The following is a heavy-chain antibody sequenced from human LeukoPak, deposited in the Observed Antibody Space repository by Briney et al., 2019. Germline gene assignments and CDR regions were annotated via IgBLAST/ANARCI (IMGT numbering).Heavy chain of an antibody. D-gene: IGHD3-10*01. CDR3: ARGDGSGNYYYGMDV. CDR2: IYHSGST. V-gene: IGHV4-30-2*01. CDR1: GGSISSGGYS. Sequence: SETLSLTCAVSGGSISSGGYSWSWIRQPPGKGLEWIGYIYHSGSTYYNPSLKSRVTISVDGSKNQFSLKLSSVTAADTAVYYCARGDGSGNYYYGMDVWGQGTTVTVSS. J-gene: IGHJ6*02.